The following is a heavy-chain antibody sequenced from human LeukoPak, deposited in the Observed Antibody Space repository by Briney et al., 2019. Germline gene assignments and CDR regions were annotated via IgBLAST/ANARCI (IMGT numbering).Heavy chain of an antibody. Sequence: GGSLRLSCAASGFTFSSYSMNWVRQAPGKGLEWVSSISSSSYIYYADSVKGRFTISRDNSKNTLYLQMNSLRAEDTAVYYCAREESPYYDLWSGPRGYNWFDPWGQGTLVTVSS. CDR3: AREESPYYDLWSGPRGYNWFDP. V-gene: IGHV3-21*01. CDR2: ISSSSYI. D-gene: IGHD3-3*01. CDR1: GFTFSSYS. J-gene: IGHJ5*02.